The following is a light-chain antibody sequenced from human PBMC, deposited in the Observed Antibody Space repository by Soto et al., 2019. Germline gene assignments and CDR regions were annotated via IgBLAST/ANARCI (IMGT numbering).Light chain of an antibody. V-gene: IGKV3-15*01. CDR1: QSVSSN. Sequence: EIVMTQSPATLSVSPGERATLSCRASQSVSSNLAWYQQKPGQAPRLLIYGASTRATGIPARFSGSGSGTEFTPTISSLQDEDVAVYYRQYNNNWPWTFGQGTKVEIK. J-gene: IGKJ1*01. CDR2: GAS. CDR3: QYNNNWPWT.